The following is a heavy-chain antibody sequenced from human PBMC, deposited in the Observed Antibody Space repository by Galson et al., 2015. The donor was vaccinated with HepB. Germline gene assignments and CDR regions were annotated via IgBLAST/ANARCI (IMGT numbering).Heavy chain of an antibody. V-gene: IGHV3-53*04. J-gene: IGHJ5*02. CDR1: GFTVSSNY. Sequence: SLRLSCAASGFTVSSNYMSWVRQAPGKGLEWVSVIYSGGSTYYADSVKGRFTISRHNSKNTLYLQMNSLRAEDTAVYYCARTIAVAGNGWFDPWGQGTLVTVSS. CDR2: IYSGGST. D-gene: IGHD6-19*01. CDR3: ARTIAVAGNGWFDP.